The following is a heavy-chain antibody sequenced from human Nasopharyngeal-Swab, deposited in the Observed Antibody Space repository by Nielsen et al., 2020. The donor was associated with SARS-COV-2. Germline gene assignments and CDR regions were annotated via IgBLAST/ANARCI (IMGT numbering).Heavy chain of an antibody. CDR2: IGTAGDT. CDR3: TTDLGDPTMLWFGELLGY. J-gene: IGHJ4*02. Sequence: GGSLRLSCAASGFTFSSYDMHWVRQATGKGLEWVSAIGTAGDTYYPGSVKGRFTISRENAKNSLYLQMNSLRAGDTAVYYCTTDLGDPTMLWFGELLGYWGQGTLVTVSS. V-gene: IGHV3-13*01. D-gene: IGHD3-10*01. CDR1: GFTFSSYD.